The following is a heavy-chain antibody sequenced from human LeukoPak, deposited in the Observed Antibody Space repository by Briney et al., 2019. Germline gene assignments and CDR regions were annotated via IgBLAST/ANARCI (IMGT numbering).Heavy chain of an antibody. D-gene: IGHD5-18*01. Sequence: GGSLRLSCAASRFTFSNYGVNWVRQAPGKGLEWVSYINSRSSTIYYADSVRGRFTISRDNAKNSLYLQMNSLRAEDTAVYYCAREDTAMVSGGMDAWGQGTTVTVSS. J-gene: IGHJ6*02. CDR2: INSRSSTI. CDR1: RFTFSNYG. CDR3: AREDTAMVSGGMDA. V-gene: IGHV3-48*01.